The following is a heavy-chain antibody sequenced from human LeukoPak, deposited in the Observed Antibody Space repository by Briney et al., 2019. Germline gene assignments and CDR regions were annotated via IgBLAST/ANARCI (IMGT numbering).Heavy chain of an antibody. D-gene: IGHD3-3*01. CDR2: ISAYNGNT. J-gene: IGHJ4*02. CDR1: GYTFTSYG. CDR3: ARAYYDFWSGYIVVVY. Sequence: ASVKVSCKASGYTFTSYGISWVRQAPGQGLEWMGWISAYNGNTNYARKLQGRVTMTTDTSTSTAYMELRSLRSDDTAVYYCARAYYDFWSGYIVVVYWGQGTLVTVSS. V-gene: IGHV1-18*01.